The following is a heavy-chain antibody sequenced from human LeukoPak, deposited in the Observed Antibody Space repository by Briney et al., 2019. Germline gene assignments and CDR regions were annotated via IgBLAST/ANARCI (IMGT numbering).Heavy chain of an antibody. CDR1: GDSISSDY. D-gene: IGHD4-17*01. CDR2: INNRGTT. CDR3: ARYRDGDRDISLDI. V-gene: IGHV4-59*08. J-gene: IGHJ4*02. Sequence: SETLSHTCTVSGDSISSDYWSWIRQPPGKGLEWIGFINNRGTTSYNPSLKSRVTISRDMSKNQFALKPSSVSAADTAVYYCARYRDGDRDISLDIWGQGTLVTVSS.